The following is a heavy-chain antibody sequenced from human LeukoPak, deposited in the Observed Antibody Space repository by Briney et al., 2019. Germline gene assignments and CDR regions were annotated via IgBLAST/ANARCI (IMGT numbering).Heavy chain of an antibody. V-gene: IGHV5-51*01. J-gene: IGHJ4*02. CDR3: ARWAGSYGHTYYFDY. D-gene: IGHD5-18*01. Sequence: GESLKISCKGSGYSFNSHWIGWVRQMPDKGLEWMGIIFPGDSDTKYSPSFQGQVTMSVDKSTSTAHLQWSSLKASDTAMYYCARWAGSYGHTYYFDYWGQGTLVTVSS. CDR1: GYSFNSHW. CDR2: IFPGDSDT.